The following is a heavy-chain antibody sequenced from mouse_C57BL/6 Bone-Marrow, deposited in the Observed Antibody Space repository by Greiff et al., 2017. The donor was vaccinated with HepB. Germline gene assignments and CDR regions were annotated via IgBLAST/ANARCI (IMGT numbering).Heavy chain of an antibody. J-gene: IGHJ1*03. D-gene: IGHD1-1*01. CDR2: IYPGSGST. CDR3: ARKHYYGSSPSYWYFDV. V-gene: IGHV1-55*01. Sequence: QVQLQQPGAELVMPGASVKLSCKASGYTFTSYWITWVKQRPGQGLEWIGDIYPGSGSTNYNEKFKSKATLTVDTSSSTAYMQLSSLTSEDSAVYYCARKHYYGSSPSYWYFDVWGTGTTVTVSS. CDR1: GYTFTSYW.